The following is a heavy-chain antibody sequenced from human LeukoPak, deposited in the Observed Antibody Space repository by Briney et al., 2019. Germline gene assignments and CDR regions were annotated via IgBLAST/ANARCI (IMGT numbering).Heavy chain of an antibody. Sequence: GGSLRLSCAASGFIFSTYSMSWVRQAPGKGLEWVSSISISSTYIYYADSVKGRFTISRDNAKNSLYLQLNSLRAEDTAVYYCARGSRYDSSGYYPYYFDCWSEATLVTVSS. CDR2: ISISSTYI. V-gene: IGHV3-21*01. D-gene: IGHD3-22*01. CDR1: GFIFSTYS. J-gene: IGHJ4*02. CDR3: ARGSRYDSSGYYPYYFDC.